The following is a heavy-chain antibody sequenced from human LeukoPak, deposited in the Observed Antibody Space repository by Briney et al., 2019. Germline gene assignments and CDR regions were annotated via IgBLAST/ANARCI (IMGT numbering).Heavy chain of an antibody. D-gene: IGHD1-26*01. CDR2: INPNSGGT. V-gene: IGHV1-2*02. Sequence: ASVKVSCKASGYTFTGYYMHWVRQAPGQGLEWMGWINPNSGGTNYAQKFQGRVTMTRDTSISTAYMELSSLRSEDTAVYYCATDPGSYSYDAFDIWGQGTMVTVSS. J-gene: IGHJ3*02. CDR3: ATDPGSYSYDAFDI. CDR1: GYTFTGYY.